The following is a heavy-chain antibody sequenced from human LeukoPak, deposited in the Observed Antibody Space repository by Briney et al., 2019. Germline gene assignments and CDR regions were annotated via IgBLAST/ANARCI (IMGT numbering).Heavy chain of an antibody. J-gene: IGHJ3*02. V-gene: IGHV4-31*03. CDR2: IYYSGST. CDR3: AREGITIFGVVQKDGALDI. CDR1: GGSISSGGYY. D-gene: IGHD3-3*01. Sequence: SETLSLTCTVSGGSISSGGYYWSWIRQHPGKGLEWIGYIYYSGSTYYNPSLESRVTISVDTSKNQFSLKLSSVTAADTAVYYCAREGITIFGVVQKDGALDIWGQGTMVTVSS.